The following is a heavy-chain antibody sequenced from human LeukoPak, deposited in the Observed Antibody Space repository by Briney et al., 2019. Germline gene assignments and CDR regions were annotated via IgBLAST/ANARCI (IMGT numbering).Heavy chain of an antibody. D-gene: IGHD3-10*01. V-gene: IGHV3-7*01. CDR1: GFTFSNYA. CDR3: ARDFSGEFDY. Sequence: PGGSLRLSCAASGFTFSNYAMNWVRQAPGKGLEWVANIDLDGGETYYVDSVKGRFTVSRDNARNSLSLQMNSLRAEDAAVYYCARDFSGEFDYWGQGTLVTVSS. J-gene: IGHJ4*02. CDR2: IDLDGGET.